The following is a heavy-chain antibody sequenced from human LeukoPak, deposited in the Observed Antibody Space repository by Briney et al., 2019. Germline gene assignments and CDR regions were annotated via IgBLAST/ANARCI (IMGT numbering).Heavy chain of an antibody. CDR3: ARENPYYDNYYMDG. CDR1: GYTFTSYG. CDR2: ISAYNGNT. Sequence: ASVKASCKASGYTFTSYGISWVRQAPGQGFEWMGWISAYNGNTNYAQKFQGRVTMTTDTSTSTAYMELRSLRSDDTAVYYCARENPYYDNYYMDGWGKGITVTVSS. V-gene: IGHV1-18*01. J-gene: IGHJ6*03.